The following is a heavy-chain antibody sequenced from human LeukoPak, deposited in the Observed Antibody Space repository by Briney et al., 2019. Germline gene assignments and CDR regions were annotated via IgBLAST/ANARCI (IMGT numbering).Heavy chain of an antibody. CDR2: IYYSGST. CDR3: ARDGKGSLRYYYSYYMDV. CDR1: GRSISSSSYY. D-gene: IGHD1-1*01. Sequence: SETLSLTCTVSGRSISSSSYYWGWIRQPPGKGLEGIGSIYYSGSTYYNPSLKSRFTVSVNTSKNQFSLKLTSVTAADPAVYYCARDGKGSLRYYYSYYMDVWGKGTTVTVSS. J-gene: IGHJ6*03. V-gene: IGHV4-39*07.